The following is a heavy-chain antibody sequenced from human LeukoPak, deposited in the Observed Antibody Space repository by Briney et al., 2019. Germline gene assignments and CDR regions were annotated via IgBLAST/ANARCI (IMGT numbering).Heavy chain of an antibody. Sequence: GGSLRLSCAASGFTFSNAWMSWVRQAPGKGLEWVGRIKSKTDGGTTDYAAPVKGRFTISRDDSKNTLYLQMNSLKTEDTAVYYCTTDYYGSGSFGAFGIWGQGTMVTVSS. CDR2: IKSKTDGGTT. CDR3: TTDYYGSGSFGAFGI. V-gene: IGHV3-15*01. J-gene: IGHJ3*02. CDR1: GFTFSNAW. D-gene: IGHD3-10*01.